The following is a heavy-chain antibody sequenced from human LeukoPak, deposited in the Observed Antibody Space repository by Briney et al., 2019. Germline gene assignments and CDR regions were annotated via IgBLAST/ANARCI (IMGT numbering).Heavy chain of an antibody. J-gene: IGHJ3*02. V-gene: IGHV4-59*10. CDR3: ARFSGYCSGTSCYPNAFDI. CDR2: ISTSGST. CDR1: GGSFSGYY. D-gene: IGHD2-2*01. Sequence: TSETLSLTCAAYGGSFSGYYWSWIRQPPGKGLEWIARISTSGSTNYNPSLKSRVTISLDTSKNQFSLKLSSVTAADTAVFYCARFSGYCSGTSCYPNAFDIWGQGTMVTVCS.